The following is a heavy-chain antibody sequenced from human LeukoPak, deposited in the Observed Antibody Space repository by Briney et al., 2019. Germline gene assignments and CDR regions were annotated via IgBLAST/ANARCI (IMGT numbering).Heavy chain of an antibody. CDR3: ARDRGSGSYSGDAFDI. CDR2: IYYSGST. Sequence: SETLSLTCAVSGGSISSGGYSWSWIRQPPGKGLEWIGYIYYSGSTNYNPSLKSRVTISVDTSKNQFSLRLSSVTAADTAVYYCARDRGSGSYSGDAFDIWGQGTMVTVSS. J-gene: IGHJ3*02. V-gene: IGHV4-61*08. D-gene: IGHD1-26*01. CDR1: GGSISSGGYS.